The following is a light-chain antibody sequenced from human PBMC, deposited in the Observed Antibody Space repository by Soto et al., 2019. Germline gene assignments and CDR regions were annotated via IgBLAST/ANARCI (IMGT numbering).Light chain of an antibody. Sequence: IVLTQSPGSVSWSRVERATRSYWANQSVTSNYLAWYQQKPGQAPRLXIYGASRRATGIPDSFIGSGSGTEFTLTINSLQSEDFAVYYCQQYNNWPRTLGQGTKGDIK. CDR1: QSVTSN. CDR2: GAS. J-gene: IGKJ1*01. V-gene: IGKV3D-15*01. CDR3: QQYNNWPRT.